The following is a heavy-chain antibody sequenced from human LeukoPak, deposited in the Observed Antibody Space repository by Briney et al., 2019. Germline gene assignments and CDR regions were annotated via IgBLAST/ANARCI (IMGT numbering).Heavy chain of an antibody. Sequence: SETLSLTCTVSGGSISSYYWSWIRQPAGKGLEWIGRIYTSGSTNYNPSLKSRVTMSVDTSKNQFSLKLSSVTAADTAVYYSARDLRSYYYDSSGYSYYFDYWGQGTLVTVSS. CDR2: IYTSGST. D-gene: IGHD3-22*01. CDR3: ARDLRSYYYDSSGYSYYFDY. J-gene: IGHJ4*02. CDR1: GGSISSYY. V-gene: IGHV4-4*07.